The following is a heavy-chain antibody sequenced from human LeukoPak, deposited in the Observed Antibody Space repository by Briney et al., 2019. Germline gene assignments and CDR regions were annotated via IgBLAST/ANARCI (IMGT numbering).Heavy chain of an antibody. CDR2: ISHDGRTK. D-gene: IGHD5-18*01. V-gene: IGHV3-30*04. J-gene: IGHJ4*02. CDR3: AKGLLQLWLPDY. CDR1: GFNFDNFA. Sequence: GGSLRLSCVVSGFNFDNFAMHWVRQPLGKGLEWVAVISHDGRTKYYANSMKGRITISRDNSKNTLYLQMNSLGADDTAVYYCAKGLLQLWLPDYWGQGTLVTVSS.